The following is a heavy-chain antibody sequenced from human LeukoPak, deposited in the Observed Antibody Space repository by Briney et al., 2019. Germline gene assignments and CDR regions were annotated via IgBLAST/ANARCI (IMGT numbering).Heavy chain of an antibody. Sequence: GGSLRLSCAASGFTFSSHWMGWVRQAPGKGLEWVANIKQDGSEKYYVDSVKGRFTISRDNTKNSLYLQMNSLRAEDTAVYYCARDRLNAFWSGDSWDYWGQGTLVTVSS. CDR1: GFTFSSHW. V-gene: IGHV3-7*01. CDR3: ARDRLNAFWSGDSWDY. J-gene: IGHJ4*02. CDR2: IKQDGSEK. D-gene: IGHD3-3*01.